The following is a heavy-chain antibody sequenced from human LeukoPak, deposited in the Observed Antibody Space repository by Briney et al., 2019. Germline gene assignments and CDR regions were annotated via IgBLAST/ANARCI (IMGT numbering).Heavy chain of an antibody. CDR3: ARGRVVVVPAAMLRPYYYYYYMDV. V-gene: IGHV4-59*01. CDR2: IYYSGST. J-gene: IGHJ6*03. Sequence: SETLSLTCTVSGGSISSYYWSWIRQPPGKGLEWIGYIYYSGSTNYNPSLKSRVTISVDTSKNQFSLKLSSVTAADTAVYYCARGRVVVVPAAMLRPYYYYYYMDVWGKGTTVTVSS. CDR1: GGSISSYY. D-gene: IGHD2-2*01.